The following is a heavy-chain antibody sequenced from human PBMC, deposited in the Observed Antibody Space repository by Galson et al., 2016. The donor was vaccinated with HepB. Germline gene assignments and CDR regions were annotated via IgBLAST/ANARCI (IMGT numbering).Heavy chain of an antibody. CDR1: GFIFSSFV. D-gene: IGHD3-10*01. V-gene: IGHV3-30-3*01. J-gene: IGHJ6*02. CDR3: TRDPGQPEFYYYGMDV. CDR2: ISSDGSNK. Sequence: LRLSCAASGFIFSSFVVHWVRQAPGKGLEWAAVISSDGSNKNYADSVKGRFTISRDNSKNTLDLQMNSLRAEDTAVYYCTRDPGQPEFYYYGMDVWGQGTTVTVSS.